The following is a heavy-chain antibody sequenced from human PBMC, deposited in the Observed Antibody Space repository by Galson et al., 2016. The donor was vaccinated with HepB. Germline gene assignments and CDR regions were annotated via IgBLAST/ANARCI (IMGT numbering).Heavy chain of an antibody. D-gene: IGHD3-16*02. CDR1: GFAFSTYV. CDR3: AKVLYDYVWGNYRPRPVDY. V-gene: IGHV3-23*01. Sequence: SLRLSCAASGFAFSTYVMSWVRQAPGKGLEWVSAISGSGGSTYYADSVKRRFTISKDSSKNTVYPQMNSMRAEDTAVYYCAKVLYDYVWGNYRPRPVDYWGQGTLVTVSS. J-gene: IGHJ4*02. CDR2: ISGSGGST.